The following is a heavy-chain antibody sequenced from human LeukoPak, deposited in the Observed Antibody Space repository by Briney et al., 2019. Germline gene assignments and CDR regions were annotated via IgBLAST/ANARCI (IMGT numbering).Heavy chain of an antibody. V-gene: IGHV3-33*05. CDR1: GYSFTSYW. CDR2: ISYDGSNK. CDR3: SVAVDY. Sequence: GESLKISCKGSGYSFTSYWIAWVRQAPGKGLEWVAVISYDGSNKYYADSVKGRFTISRDNSKNTLYLQMNSLRAEDTAVYYCSVAVDYWGRGTLVTVSS. D-gene: IGHD6-19*01. J-gene: IGHJ4*02.